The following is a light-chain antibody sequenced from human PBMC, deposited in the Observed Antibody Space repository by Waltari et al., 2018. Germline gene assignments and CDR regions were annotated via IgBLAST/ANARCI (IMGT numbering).Light chain of an antibody. CDR1: QSVSNY. CDR2: DTS. J-gene: IGKJ4*01. Sequence: DIMFTQSPATLSLSPGARAPLSCWASQSVSNYLAWYQQKPGQAPRLLIYDTSNRATGIPARFSGSGFGTDFTLTITSLEPEDFAVYYCQQRRTWPLTFGGGTKVEIK. CDR3: QQRRTWPLT. V-gene: IGKV3-11*01.